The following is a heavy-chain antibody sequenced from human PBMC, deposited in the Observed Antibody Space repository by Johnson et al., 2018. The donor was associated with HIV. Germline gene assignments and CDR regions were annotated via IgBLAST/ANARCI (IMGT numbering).Heavy chain of an antibody. J-gene: IGHJ3*02. V-gene: IGHV3-7*05. Sequence: VQLVESGGGLVQPGGSLRLSCAASGFTFSSYWMSWVRQAPGKGLEWVANIKQEGSEKYYMDSVKGRFTISRDNAKNSLYLQMNSLRAEDTAVYYCARHEGRMGGAFDIWGQGTMVTVSS. CDR1: GFTFSSYW. D-gene: IGHD3-16*01. CDR3: ARHEGRMGGAFDI. CDR2: IKQEGSEK.